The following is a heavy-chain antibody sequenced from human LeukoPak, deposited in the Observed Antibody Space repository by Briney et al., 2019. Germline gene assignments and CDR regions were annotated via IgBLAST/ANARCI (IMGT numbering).Heavy chain of an antibody. J-gene: IGHJ3*02. V-gene: IGHV4-39*07. D-gene: IGHD2-2*01. Sequence: SETLSLTCTVSGGSISSSSYYWGWIRQPPGKGLVWIGSIYYSGSTYYNPSLKSRVTISVDTSENQLSLKLSSVTAADTAVYYCARAPKYCSSTSCYEGVGAFDIWGQGTMVTVSS. CDR1: GGSISSSSYY. CDR3: ARAPKYCSSTSCYEGVGAFDI. CDR2: IYYSGST.